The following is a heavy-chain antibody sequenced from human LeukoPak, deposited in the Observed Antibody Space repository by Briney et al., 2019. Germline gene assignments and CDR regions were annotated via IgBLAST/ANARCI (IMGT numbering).Heavy chain of an antibody. CDR3: ARDYDILTGYLNNWFDP. CDR1: GYTFTRYG. Sequence: ASVKVSCKASGYTFTRYGISWVRPAPGQGLEWMGWISAYNGNTNYAQKLQGRVTMTTDTSTSTAYMELRSLRSDDTAVYYCARDYDILTGYLNNWFDPWGQETLVTVSS. D-gene: IGHD3-9*01. CDR2: ISAYNGNT. V-gene: IGHV1-18*01. J-gene: IGHJ5*02.